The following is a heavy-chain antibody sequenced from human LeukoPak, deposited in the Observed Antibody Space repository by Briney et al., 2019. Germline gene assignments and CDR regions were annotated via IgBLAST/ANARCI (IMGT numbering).Heavy chain of an antibody. J-gene: IGHJ6*02. CDR2: IRSKANSYAT. CDR3: TRHYGMDV. Sequence: GGSLRLSCAASGFTVSSNYMSWVRQASGKGLEWVGRIRSKANSYATAYAASVKGRFTISRDDSKNTAYLQMNSLKTEDTAVYYCTRHYGMDVWGQGTTVTVSS. V-gene: IGHV3-73*01. CDR1: GFTVSSNY.